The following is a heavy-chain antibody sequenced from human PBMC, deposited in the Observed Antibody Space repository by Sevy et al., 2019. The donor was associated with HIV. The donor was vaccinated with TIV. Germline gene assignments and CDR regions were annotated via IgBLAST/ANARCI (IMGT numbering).Heavy chain of an antibody. J-gene: IGHJ4*02. CDR1: GYTFTSYG. V-gene: IGHV1-18*01. CDR2: ISAYNGNT. D-gene: IGHD3-3*01. CDR3: ARLHVYYDFWSGSQKNYYFDY. Sequence: ASVKVSCKASGYTFTSYGISWVRQAPGQGLEWMGWISAYNGNTNYAQKLQGRVTMTTDTSTSTAYMEPRSLRSDDTAVYYCARLHVYYDFWSGSQKNYYFDYWGQGTLVTVSS.